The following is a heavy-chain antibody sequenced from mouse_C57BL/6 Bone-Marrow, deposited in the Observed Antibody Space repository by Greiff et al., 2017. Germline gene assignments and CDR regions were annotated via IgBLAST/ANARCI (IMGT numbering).Heavy chain of an antibody. CDR2: ISDGGSYT. V-gene: IGHV5-4*01. CDR3: ASPHYSNLYYYAMDY. D-gene: IGHD2-5*01. CDR1: GFTFSSYA. J-gene: IGHJ4*01. Sequence: EVQVVESGGGLVKPGGSLKLSCAASGFTFSSYAMSWVRQTPEKRLEWVATISDGGSYTYYPDNVKGRFTISRDNAKNNLYLQMSHLKSEDTAMYYCASPHYSNLYYYAMDYWGQGTSVTVSS.